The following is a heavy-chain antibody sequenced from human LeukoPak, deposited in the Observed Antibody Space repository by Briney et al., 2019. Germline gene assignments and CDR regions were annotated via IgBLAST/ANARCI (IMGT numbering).Heavy chain of an antibody. CDR3: AKGVRLWFAFYFDY. Sequence: PGGSLRLSCAASGLIFSSYGMHWVRQAPGKGLEWVAFIRYDGSNKYYADSVKGRFTISRDNSKNTLYLQMHNLRAEDTAVYYCAKGVRLWFAFYFDYWGQGTLVTVSS. CDR1: GLIFSSYG. CDR2: IRYDGSNK. J-gene: IGHJ4*02. V-gene: IGHV3-30*02. D-gene: IGHD3-10*01.